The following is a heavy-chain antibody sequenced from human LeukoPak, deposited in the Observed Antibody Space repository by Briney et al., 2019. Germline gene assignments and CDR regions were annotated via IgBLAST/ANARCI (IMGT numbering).Heavy chain of an antibody. Sequence: GGSLRLSCAASGFSVINKYVTWVRQAPGKGLEWVSVIYIGDRADYSDSVKGRFTISRDNFKNTLYLQMNNLRAEGSAVYYCVTDRDPHYGMHVWGQETTVTVSS. CDR1: GFSVINKY. D-gene: IGHD3-10*01. J-gene: IGHJ6*02. CDR3: VTDRDPHYGMHV. CDR2: IYIGDRA. V-gene: IGHV3-53*01.